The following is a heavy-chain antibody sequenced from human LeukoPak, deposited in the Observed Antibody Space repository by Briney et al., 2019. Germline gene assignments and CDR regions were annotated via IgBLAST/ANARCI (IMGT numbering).Heavy chain of an antibody. Sequence: GGSLRLSCAASGFAVSSYYMTWVRQAPGKGLGWVSVIYSGGSTYYADSVKGRFTISRDNSKNTLYLQMNSLGVEDTAIYYCAKVRDPDTFDIWGQGTMVAVSS. CDR1: GFAVSSYY. CDR3: AKVRDPDTFDI. V-gene: IGHV3-53*01. CDR2: IYSGGST. J-gene: IGHJ3*02.